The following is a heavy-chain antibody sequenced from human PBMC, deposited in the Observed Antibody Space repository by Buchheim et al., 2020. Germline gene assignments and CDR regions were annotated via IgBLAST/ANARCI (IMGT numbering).Heavy chain of an antibody. CDR1: GGSISSGDYY. Sequence: QVQLQESGPGLVKPSQTLSLTCTVSGGSISSGDYYWSWIRQPPGKGLEWIGYIYYSGSTYYNPSLKSRVTISVDTSKNKFSLKLSSVTAADTAVYYCARDRPEDVDTATPKYYFDYWGQGTL. CDR3: ARDRPEDVDTATPKYYFDY. J-gene: IGHJ4*02. D-gene: IGHD5-18*01. V-gene: IGHV4-30-4*01. CDR2: IYYSGST.